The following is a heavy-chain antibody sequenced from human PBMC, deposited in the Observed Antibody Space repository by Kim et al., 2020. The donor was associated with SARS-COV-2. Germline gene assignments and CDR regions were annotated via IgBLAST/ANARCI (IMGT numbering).Heavy chain of an antibody. Sequence: YAVAVKSRITINPDTSKDQFSLQLNSVTPEDTAVYYCARVIAVAAQAFDIWGQGTMVTVSS. D-gene: IGHD6-19*01. J-gene: IGHJ3*02. V-gene: IGHV6-1*01. CDR3: ARVIAVAAQAFDI.